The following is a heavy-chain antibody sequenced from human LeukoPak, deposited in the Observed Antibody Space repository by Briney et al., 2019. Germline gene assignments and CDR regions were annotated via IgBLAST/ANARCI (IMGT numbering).Heavy chain of an antibody. D-gene: IGHD5-18*01. CDR1: GGSISSSSYY. J-gene: IGHJ6*03. CDR3: ARRVQLWSGTYYYYYMDV. CDR2: IYYSGST. V-gene: IGHV4-39*01. Sequence: SETLSLTCTVSGGSISSSSYYWGWIRQPPGKGLEWIGSIYYSGSTYYNPSLKSRVTISVDTSENQFSLKLSSVTAADTAVYYCARRVQLWSGTYYYYYMDVWGKGTTVTIS.